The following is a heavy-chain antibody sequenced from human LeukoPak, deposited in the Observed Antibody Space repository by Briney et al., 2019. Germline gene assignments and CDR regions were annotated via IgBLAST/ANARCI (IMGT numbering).Heavy chain of an antibody. CDR3: ARVDPPGRDSSGYYPDY. Sequence: SGGSLRLSCAASGFTVSSNYMSWVRQAPGKGLEWVAVISYDGSNKYYADSVKGRFTISRDNSKNTLYLQMNSLRAEDTAVYYCARVDPPGRDSSGYYPDYWGQGTLVTVSS. CDR2: ISYDGSNK. CDR1: GFTVSSNY. V-gene: IGHV3-30-3*01. D-gene: IGHD3-22*01. J-gene: IGHJ4*02.